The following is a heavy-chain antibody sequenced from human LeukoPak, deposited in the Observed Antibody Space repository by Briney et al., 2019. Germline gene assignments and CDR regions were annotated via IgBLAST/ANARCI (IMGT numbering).Heavy chain of an antibody. CDR2: INPNGGST. V-gene: IGHV1-46*01. CDR1: GYTFTNYY. D-gene: IGHD6-13*01. CDR3: AKTYSHSWFNFDY. J-gene: IGHJ4*02. Sequence: ASVKVSCKASGYTFTNYYIHWVRQAPGRGLEWMGIINPNGGSTSYAQKFQGRVTMTRDTSTSTAYMELNSLKSEDTAVYYCAKTYSHSWFNFDYWGQGTLVTVSS.